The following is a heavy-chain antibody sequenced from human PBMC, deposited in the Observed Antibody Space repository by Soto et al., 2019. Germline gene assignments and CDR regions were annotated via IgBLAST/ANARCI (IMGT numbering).Heavy chain of an antibody. J-gene: IGHJ4*02. D-gene: IGHD6-13*01. CDR1: GGTFSSYA. CDR2: IIPIFGTA. Sequence: GASVKVSCKASGGTFSSYAISWVRQAPGQGLEWMGGIIPIFGTANYAQKFQGRVTITADKSTSTAYMELSSLRSEDTAVYYCACGGEQQLVDYFDYWGRGTLVTVSS. CDR3: ACGGEQQLVDYFDY. V-gene: IGHV1-69*06.